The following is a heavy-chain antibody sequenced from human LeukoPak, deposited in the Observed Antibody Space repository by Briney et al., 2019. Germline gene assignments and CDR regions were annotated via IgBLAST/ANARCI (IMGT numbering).Heavy chain of an antibody. D-gene: IGHD6-13*01. CDR2: INPNSGGT. Sequence: ASVKVSCKASGYTFTGYYMHWVRQAPGQGLEWMGWINPNSGGTNYAQKFQGRVTMTRDTSISTAYMELSRLRSDDTAVYYCARDEQRLVSKLGHYWGQGTLVTVSS. CDR3: ARDEQRLVSKLGHY. V-gene: IGHV1-2*02. CDR1: GYTFTGYY. J-gene: IGHJ4*02.